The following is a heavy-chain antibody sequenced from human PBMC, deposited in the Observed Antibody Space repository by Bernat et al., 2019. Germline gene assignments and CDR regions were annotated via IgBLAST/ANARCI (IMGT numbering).Heavy chain of an antibody. D-gene: IGHD6-19*01. Sequence: VQLVESGGGLVQPGGSLRLSCAASGFTFSGYWMTWVRQAPGKGLEWVASMKEDGSEKYYVDSVKGRFTISRDNAKNSLYLQMNSLRAEDTAVYSCARGSGWLDYWGQGTLVTVSS. CDR2: MKEDGSEK. CDR1: GFTFSGYW. J-gene: IGHJ4*02. CDR3: ARGSGWLDY. V-gene: IGHV3-7*03.